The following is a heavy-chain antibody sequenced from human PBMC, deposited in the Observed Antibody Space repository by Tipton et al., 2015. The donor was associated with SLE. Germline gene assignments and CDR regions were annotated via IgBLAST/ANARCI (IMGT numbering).Heavy chain of an antibody. CDR2: ISSNGGST. D-gene: IGHD5-24*01. CDR3: ARNRRDGYNAFYFDY. Sequence: SLRLSCSASGFTFSSYAMHWVRQAPGKGLEYVSAISSNGGSTYYADSVKGRFTISRDNAKNTLYLQMNSLRAEDTAVYYCARNRRDGYNAFYFDYWGQGTLVTVSS. CDR1: GFTFSSYA. J-gene: IGHJ4*02. V-gene: IGHV3-64*04.